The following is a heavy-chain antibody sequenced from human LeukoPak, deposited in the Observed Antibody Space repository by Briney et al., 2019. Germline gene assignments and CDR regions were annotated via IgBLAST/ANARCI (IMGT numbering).Heavy chain of an antibody. CDR3: AKDPSDYVGAFDI. V-gene: IGHV3-23*01. CDR2: IGSSGGST. J-gene: IGHJ3*02. Sequence: GGSLRLSCAASGFTFNNYPMSWVRQAPGKGLEWVSVIGSSGGSTHYADSVKGRFTISRDNSRNTLSLQMNSLRAEDTAVYYCAKDPSDYVGAFDIWGQGTMVTVSS. D-gene: IGHD4-23*01. CDR1: GFTFNNYP.